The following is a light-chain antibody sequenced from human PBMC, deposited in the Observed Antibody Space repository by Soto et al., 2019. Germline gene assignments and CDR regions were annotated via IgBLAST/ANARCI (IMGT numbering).Light chain of an antibody. J-gene: IGLJ1*01. CDR1: SSDVGGYNY. V-gene: IGLV2-14*01. Sequence: ALTQPASVSGSPGQSITISCTGTSSDVGGYNYVSWYQQHPGKAPKLMIYDVSNRPSGVSNRFSGSKSGNTASLTISGLQAEDEADYYCSSYKSSSTLYVFGTGTKVTV. CDR2: DVS. CDR3: SSYKSSSTLYV.